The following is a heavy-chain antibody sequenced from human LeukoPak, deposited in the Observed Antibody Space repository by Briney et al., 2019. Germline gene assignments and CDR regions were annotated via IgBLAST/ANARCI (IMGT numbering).Heavy chain of an antibody. D-gene: IGHD3-22*01. CDR3: AGDSSGYYYFDY. CDR1: GGSISSSSYY. Sequence: SETLSLTCTVSGGSISSSSYYWGWIRQPPGKGLEWVGSIYYSGSTYYNPSLKSRVTISVDTSKNQLSLKLSSVTAADTAVYYCAGDSSGYYYFDYWGQGTLVTVSS. J-gene: IGHJ4*02. CDR2: IYYSGST. V-gene: IGHV4-39*07.